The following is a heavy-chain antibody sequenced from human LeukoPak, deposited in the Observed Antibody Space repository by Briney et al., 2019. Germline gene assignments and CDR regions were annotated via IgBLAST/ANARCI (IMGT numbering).Heavy chain of an antibody. CDR2: MNPNSGNT. Sequence: ASVRVSCKASGYTFTSYDINWVRQATGQGLEWMGWMNPNSGNTGYAQKFQGRVTMTRNTSISTAYMELSSLRSEDTAVYYCARQGETYYYDSSGYALLDYWGQGTLVTVSS. CDR1: GYTFTSYD. D-gene: IGHD3-22*01. V-gene: IGHV1-8*01. CDR3: ARQGETYYYDSSGYALLDY. J-gene: IGHJ4*02.